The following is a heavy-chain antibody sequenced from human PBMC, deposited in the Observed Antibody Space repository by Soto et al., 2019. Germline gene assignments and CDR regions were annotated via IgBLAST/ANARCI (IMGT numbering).Heavy chain of an antibody. D-gene: IGHD6-19*01. CDR1: GFTFSNYN. J-gene: IGHJ4*02. CDR3: VASSPSRWLDGFDY. CDR2: ISESSSTI. Sequence: EVQLVESGGGLVQPGGSLRVSCAASGFTFSNYNMNWVRQAPGKGLEWVSYISESSSTIYYADSVKGRFTISRDNAKNSLYLQMNSVRDEDTAVYYCVASSPSRWLDGFDYWGQGTLVTVSS. V-gene: IGHV3-48*02.